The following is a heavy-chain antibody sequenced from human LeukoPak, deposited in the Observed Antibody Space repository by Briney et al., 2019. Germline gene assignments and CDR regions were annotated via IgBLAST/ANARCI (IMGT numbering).Heavy chain of an antibody. CDR1: GYTFPNYD. Sequence: ASVKVSCEASGYTFPNYDIYWVRHAAGQGLEWMGWMNPNTGNTITAQKFRARVTFSSDTSITTAYMELSSLTSDDTAVYYCARGHVIPGENWLDPWGQGTLVTVSS. V-gene: IGHV1-8*03. CDR3: ARGHVIPGENWLDP. D-gene: IGHD3-16*02. J-gene: IGHJ5*02. CDR2: MNPNTGNT.